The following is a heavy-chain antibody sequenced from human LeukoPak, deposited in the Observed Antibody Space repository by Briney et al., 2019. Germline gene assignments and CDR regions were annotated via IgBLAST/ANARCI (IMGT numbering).Heavy chain of an antibody. CDR3: ARTRTQWATYYHYYMDV. D-gene: IGHD1-14*01. CDR1: GGSISSDSYY. Sequence: SQTLSLTCTVSGGSISSDSYYWSWIRQPAGKGLEWIGRIYTSGSTNYNPSLKSRVTISVDTSKNQFSLKLSSVTAADTAVYYCARTRTQWATYYHYYMDVWGKGTTVTVSS. J-gene: IGHJ6*03. V-gene: IGHV4-61*02. CDR2: IYTSGST.